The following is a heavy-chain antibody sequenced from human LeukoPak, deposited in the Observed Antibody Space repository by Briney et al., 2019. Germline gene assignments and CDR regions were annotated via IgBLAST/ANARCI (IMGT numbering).Heavy chain of an antibody. CDR2: ISSSSTYK. Sequence: GGSLRLSCAASGFTFSSYSMNWVRQAPGKGLEWVSSISSSSTYKNYADSVKGRFTISRDNAKNTLYLQMNSLRAEDTAVYYCAREGRGYGSGSLLSIRYYYYMDVWGKGTTVTISS. CDR3: AREGRGYGSGSLLSIRYYYYMDV. V-gene: IGHV3-21*01. CDR1: GFTFSSYS. D-gene: IGHD3-10*01. J-gene: IGHJ6*03.